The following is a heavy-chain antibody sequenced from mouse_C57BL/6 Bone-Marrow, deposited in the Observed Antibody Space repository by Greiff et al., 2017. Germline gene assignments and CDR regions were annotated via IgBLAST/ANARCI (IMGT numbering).Heavy chain of an antibody. D-gene: IGHD1-2*01. CDR2: ISDGGSYT. CDR1: GFTFSSYA. CDR3: ARDRFHWGLQGAMDY. J-gene: IGHJ4*01. Sequence: EVKLMESGGGLVKPGGSLKLSCAASGFTFSSYAMSWVRQTPEKRLEWVATISDGGSYTYYPDNVKGRFTISRDNAKNNLYLQMSHLKSEDTAMYYCARDRFHWGLQGAMDYWGQGTSVTVSS. V-gene: IGHV5-4*01.